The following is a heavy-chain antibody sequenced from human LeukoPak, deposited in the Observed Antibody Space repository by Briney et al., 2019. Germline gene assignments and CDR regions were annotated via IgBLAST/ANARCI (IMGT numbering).Heavy chain of an antibody. Sequence: PGGSLRLSCAASGFTFSNAWMSWVRQAPGKGLEWVGRIKSKTDGGTTDYAAPVKGRFTISRDDSKNTLYLQMNSLKTEDTAVYYCTTDGPLRLLEWLLLEYYYYYMDVWGKGTTVTVSS. CDR2: IKSKTDGGTT. CDR1: GFTFSNAW. D-gene: IGHD3-3*01. V-gene: IGHV3-15*01. J-gene: IGHJ6*03. CDR3: TTDGPLRLLEWLLLEYYYYYMDV.